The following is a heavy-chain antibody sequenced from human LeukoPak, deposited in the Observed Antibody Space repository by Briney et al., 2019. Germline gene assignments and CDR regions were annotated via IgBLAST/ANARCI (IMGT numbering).Heavy chain of an antibody. CDR1: GYSISRGYY. V-gene: IGHV4-38-2*01. CDR2: VYHTGST. J-gene: IGHJ4*02. CDR3: ARAGWIITSGIDY. D-gene: IGHD3-10*01. Sequence: SETLSLTCAVSGYSISRGYYWALIRQPSGKGLEWIGTVYHTGSTYYNPSLDSRVTISVDTSKNEFSLNLKSVTAADTAVYYCARAGWIITSGIDYWGQGALVTVSS.